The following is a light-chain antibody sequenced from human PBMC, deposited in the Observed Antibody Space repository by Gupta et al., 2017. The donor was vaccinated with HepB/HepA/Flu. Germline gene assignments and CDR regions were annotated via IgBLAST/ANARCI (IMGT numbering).Light chain of an antibody. CDR1: QNINSS. CDR2: SDS. Sequence: GDRVTFTYRASQNINSSLNWYQQKPWEVPKLLIYSDSSLQSGVLSTCSGSRSVTDFILTIISLQPEDFASYYCQQTYSTPVTFGGGTKVEIK. V-gene: IGKV1-39*01. J-gene: IGKJ4*01. CDR3: QQTYSTPVT.